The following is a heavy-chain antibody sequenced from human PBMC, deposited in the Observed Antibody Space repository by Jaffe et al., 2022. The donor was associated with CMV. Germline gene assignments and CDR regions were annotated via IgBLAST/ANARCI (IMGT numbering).Heavy chain of an antibody. CDR3: ARQGRAHCSGGSCPWWFDP. Sequence: QVQLQESGPGLVKPSETLSLTCTVSGGSISSYYWSWIRQPPGKGLEWIGYIYYSGSTNYNPSLKSRVTISVDTSKNQFSLKLSSVTAADTAVYYCARQGRAHCSGGSCPWWFDPWGQGTLVTVSS. J-gene: IGHJ5*02. CDR1: GGSISSYY. V-gene: IGHV4-59*08. CDR2: IYYSGST. D-gene: IGHD2-15*01.